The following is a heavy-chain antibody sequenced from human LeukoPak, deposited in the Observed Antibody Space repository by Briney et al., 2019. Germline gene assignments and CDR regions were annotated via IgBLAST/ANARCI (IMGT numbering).Heavy chain of an antibody. V-gene: IGHV1-46*01. CDR3: ARDGEIAARGSDALDI. D-gene: IGHD6-6*01. J-gene: IGHJ3*02. Sequence: ASVKVSCKASGYTFTSYYMHWVRQAPGQGLEWMGIMNPSGGSTSYAQKFQGRVTMTRDTSTSTVYMELSSLRSEDTAVYYCARDGEIAARGSDALDIWGQGTMVTVSS. CDR1: GYTFTSYY. CDR2: MNPSGGST.